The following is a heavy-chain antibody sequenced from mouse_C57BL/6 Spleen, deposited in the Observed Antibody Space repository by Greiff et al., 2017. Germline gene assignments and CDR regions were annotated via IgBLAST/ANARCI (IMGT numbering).Heavy chain of an antibody. CDR1: GYTFTDYE. V-gene: IGHV1-15*01. J-gene: IGHJ2*01. D-gene: IGHD1-1*01. CDR2: IDPETGGT. CDR3: TRNYGSSYEGYFDY. Sequence: QVQLQQSGAELVRPGASVTLSCKASGYTFTDYEMHWVKQTPVHGLEWIGAIDPETGGTAYNQKFKGKAILTADKSSSTAYMELRSLTSEDSAVYYCTRNYGSSYEGYFDYWGQGTTLTVSS.